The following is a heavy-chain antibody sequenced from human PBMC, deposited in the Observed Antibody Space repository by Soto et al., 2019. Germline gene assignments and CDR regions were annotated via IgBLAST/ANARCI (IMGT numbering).Heavy chain of an antibody. V-gene: IGHV3-48*02. CDR1: GFTFSSYS. J-gene: IGHJ6*02. D-gene: IGHD3-22*01. CDR3: ARHDSSGYYGLGVGLDSYCGMGV. Sequence: GGALRLSCAASGFTFSSYSMNWVRQAPVKGLEWVSYISSSSSTIYYADSVKGRFTISRDNAKNALYLQMNSLRDEDTAVYYGARHDSSGYYGLGVGLDSYCGMGVWGQGTRVSASS. CDR2: ISSSSSTI.